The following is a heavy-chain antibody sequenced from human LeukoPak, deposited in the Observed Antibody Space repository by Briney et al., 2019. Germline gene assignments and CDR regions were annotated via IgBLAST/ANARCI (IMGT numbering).Heavy chain of an antibody. CDR3: ARDTVDTGDVGYLDY. Sequence: GGSLRLSCAASGFTFSSYEMNWVRQAPGRGLEWISFISTTGSTIHYADPVKGRFIVSRDNAQYSLYLQMNSLRAEDTAVYYCARDTVDTGDVGYLDYWGQGTLVTVSS. D-gene: IGHD7-27*01. CDR2: ISTTGSTI. V-gene: IGHV3-48*03. J-gene: IGHJ4*02. CDR1: GFTFSSYE.